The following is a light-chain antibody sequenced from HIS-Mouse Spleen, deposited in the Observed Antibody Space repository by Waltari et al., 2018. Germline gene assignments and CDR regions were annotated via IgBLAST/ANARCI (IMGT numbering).Light chain of an antibody. CDR2: DAS. Sequence: PGERATLSCRASQSVSSYLAWYQQKPGQAPRLLIYDASNRATGIPARFSGSGSGTDFTLTISSLEPEDFAVYYCQQRSNWPPYTFGQGTKLEIK. CDR1: QSVSSY. V-gene: IGKV3-11*01. CDR3: QQRSNWPPYT. J-gene: IGKJ2*01.